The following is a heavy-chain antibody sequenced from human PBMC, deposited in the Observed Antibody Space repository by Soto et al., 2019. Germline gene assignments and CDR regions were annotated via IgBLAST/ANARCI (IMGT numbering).Heavy chain of an antibody. J-gene: IGHJ6*02. CDR3: AKGGGYCSGGSCYKEDYYYYYGMDV. Sequence: GGSLRLSCAASGFTFSSYGMHWVRQAPGKGLEWVAVISYDGSNKYYADSVKGRFTISRDNSKNALYLQMNSLRAEDTAVYYCAKGGGYCSGGSCYKEDYYYYYGMDVWGQGXTVTVSS. V-gene: IGHV3-30*18. CDR1: GFTFSSYG. D-gene: IGHD2-15*01. CDR2: ISYDGSNK.